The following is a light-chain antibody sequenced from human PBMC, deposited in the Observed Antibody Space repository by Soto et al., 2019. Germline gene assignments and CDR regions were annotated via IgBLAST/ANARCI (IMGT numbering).Light chain of an antibody. CDR3: QHYNSYSEA. J-gene: IGKJ1*01. CDR1: QSISSW. V-gene: IGKV1-5*03. Sequence: IEMTQSPSTLSASVGDRVTSTGRASQSISSWLAWYQQKPGKAPKLLIYKASTLKSGVPSRFSGSGSGTEFTLNISSLQPDDFATYYCQHYNSYSEAFGQGTKVDIK. CDR2: KAS.